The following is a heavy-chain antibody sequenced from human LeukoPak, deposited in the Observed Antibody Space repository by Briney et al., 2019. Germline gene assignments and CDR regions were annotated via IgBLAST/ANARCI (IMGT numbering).Heavy chain of an antibody. D-gene: IGHD2-15*01. CDR2: ISSSSSTI. Sequence: GGSLRLSCAASGFTFSSYSMNWVRQAPGKGLEWVSYISSSSSTIYYADSVKGRFTISRDNAKNSLYLQMNSLRAEDTAVYYCARDSGYCSGGSCYGYYYYMDVWGKGTTVTVSS. V-gene: IGHV3-48*01. J-gene: IGHJ6*03. CDR1: GFTFSSYS. CDR3: ARDSGYCSGGSCYGYYYYMDV.